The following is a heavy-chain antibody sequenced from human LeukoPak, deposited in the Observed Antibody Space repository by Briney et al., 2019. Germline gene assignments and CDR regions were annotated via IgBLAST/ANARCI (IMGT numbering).Heavy chain of an antibody. CDR2: ISAYNCNT. D-gene: IGHD2-2*01. CDR3: AREEGSTSFGPYYYGMDV. V-gene: IGHV1-18*01. CDR1: GYTFTSYG. J-gene: IGHJ6*02. Sequence: ASVKVSCKASGYTFTSYGISWVRQAPGQGLDWMGWISAYNCNTNYAQKLQGRVTMTTDTSTNTAYMEPRSLRSDDTAVYYCAREEGSTSFGPYYYGMDVWGQGTTVTVSS.